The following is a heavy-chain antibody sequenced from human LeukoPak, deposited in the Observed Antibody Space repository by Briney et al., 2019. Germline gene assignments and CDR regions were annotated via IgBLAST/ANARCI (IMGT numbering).Heavy chain of an antibody. CDR1: GFTFSSNW. V-gene: IGHV3-74*01. Sequence: PGGSLRLSCAASGFTFSSNWMHWVRQAPGKGLVWVSRINEDGSTTNYADSVKGRSTIFRDNAKNTLNLQMNSLRAEDTAVYYCVRDLGGRSGHWGQGTLVTVSS. J-gene: IGHJ4*02. D-gene: IGHD1-26*01. CDR3: VRDLGGRSGH. CDR2: INEDGSTT.